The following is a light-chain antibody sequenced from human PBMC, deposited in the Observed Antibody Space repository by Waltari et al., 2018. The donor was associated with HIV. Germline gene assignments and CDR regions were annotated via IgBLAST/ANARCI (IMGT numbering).Light chain of an antibody. CDR2: QDT. CDR3: QAWDSSTVI. CDR1: TLERKY. V-gene: IGLV3-1*01. J-gene: IGLJ2*01. Sequence: SYELTQPPSVSVSPRQTTSITCSGPTLERKYVCWYQQKPGQPPVLVIYQDTKRPSGIPERFSGSSSGNTATLTISGTQAVDEGDYYCQAWDSSTVIFGRGTKLTVL.